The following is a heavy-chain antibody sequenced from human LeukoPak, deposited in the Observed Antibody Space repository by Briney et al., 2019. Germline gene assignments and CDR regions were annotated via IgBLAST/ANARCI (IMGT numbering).Heavy chain of an antibody. J-gene: IGHJ4*02. CDR2: ISPYNGNT. Sequence: ASLKVSCKASGYTFSSYTVSWVRQAPGQGLEWMGWISPYNGNTEYAHKFKDRLTLTTDTSTHIAYMELRSLTSDDTAVYFCTRRFQEYQLLFTALAYWGQGTLVAVSS. CDR3: TRRFQEYQLLFTALAY. D-gene: IGHD2-2*01. V-gene: IGHV1-18*01. CDR1: GYTFSSYT.